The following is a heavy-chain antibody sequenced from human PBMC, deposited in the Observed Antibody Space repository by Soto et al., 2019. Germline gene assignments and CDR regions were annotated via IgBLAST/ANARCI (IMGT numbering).Heavy chain of an antibody. J-gene: IGHJ4*02. CDR2: TYYRCKWHY. Sequence: QAQLQQSGPGLVKPSQTLSLSCAISGDSVSNNSVAWNRVRQSPSRGLEWLGRTYYRCKWHYDYAPSVRSRITINPDTSKNHFSLQLNSVSPEDAAVYYCARTLRGRGVKYFDDWGQGTLVTVSS. D-gene: IGHD3-10*01. V-gene: IGHV6-1*01. CDR3: ARTLRGRGVKYFDD. CDR1: GDSVSNNSVA.